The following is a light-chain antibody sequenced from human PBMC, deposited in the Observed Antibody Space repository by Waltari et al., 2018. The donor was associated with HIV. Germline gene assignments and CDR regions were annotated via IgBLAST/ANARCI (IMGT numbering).Light chain of an antibody. CDR3: AAWDDSLNGWV. CDR1: RSNIGSNT. J-gene: IGLJ3*02. Sequence: QSVLTQPPSASGTPGQRVTISCSGSRSNIGSNTVSWYQQLPGRDPKLFIYSNNQRPSWVPDRFSGSKSGTSASLAISGLQSEDEADYYCAAWDDSLNGWVFGGGTKLTVV. CDR2: SNN. V-gene: IGLV1-44*01.